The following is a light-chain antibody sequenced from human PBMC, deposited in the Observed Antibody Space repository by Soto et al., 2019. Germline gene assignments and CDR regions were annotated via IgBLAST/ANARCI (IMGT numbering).Light chain of an antibody. CDR2: ATS. J-gene: IGKJ4*01. V-gene: IGKV3-15*01. CDR1: QSVGSD. Sequence: ELVMPPSPATLSVSPGASATLSCRASQSVGSDLAWYQQKPGQTPRLLIYATSTRATGIPARFSGSGSGTEFTLTISSLQSEDFAVYYCQHYNNWPLTFGRGTKVDIK. CDR3: QHYNNWPLT.